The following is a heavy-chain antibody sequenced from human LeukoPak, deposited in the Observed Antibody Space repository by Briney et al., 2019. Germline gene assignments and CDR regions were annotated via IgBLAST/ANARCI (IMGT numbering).Heavy chain of an antibody. Sequence: GSLRLSCAASGFTFSGSAKHWVRQASGKGLEWVGRIRSKANSYATAYAASVKGRFTISRDDSKNTAYLQMNSLKTEDTAVYYCTSMNTYYDFWSGYYSFDYWGQGTLVTVSS. CDR3: TSMNTYYDFWSGYYSFDY. V-gene: IGHV3-73*01. CDR1: GFTFSGSA. D-gene: IGHD3-3*01. CDR2: IRSKANSYAT. J-gene: IGHJ4*02.